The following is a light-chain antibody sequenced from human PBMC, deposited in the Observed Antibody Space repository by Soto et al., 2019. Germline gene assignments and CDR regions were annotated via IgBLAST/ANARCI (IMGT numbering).Light chain of an antibody. CDR2: GAS. V-gene: IGKV3-15*01. CDR3: QRYNNWPLT. J-gene: IGKJ2*01. CDR1: QSVSSN. Sequence: EIVMTQSPATLSVSPGERATLSCRASQSVSSNLAWYQQKPGQAPSLLIYGASTRATGIPARFSGSGSGTDFTLTISSRQSEDFAVYYCQRYNNWPLTFGEGTKLEIK.